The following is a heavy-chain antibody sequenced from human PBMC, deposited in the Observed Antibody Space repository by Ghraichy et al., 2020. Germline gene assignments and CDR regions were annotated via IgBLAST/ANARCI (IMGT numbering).Heavy chain of an antibody. CDR3: ARALRYCTNGVCYRANPYYYGMDV. CDR1: GFTFSSYS. CDR2: ISSSSSTI. J-gene: IGHJ6*02. V-gene: IGHV3-48*01. D-gene: IGHD2-8*01. Sequence: GGSLRLSCAASGFTFSSYSMNWVHQAPGKGLEWVSYISSSSSTIYYADSVKGRFTISRDNAKNSLYLQMNSLRAEDTAVYYCARALRYCTNGVCYRANPYYYGMDVWGQGTTVTVSS.